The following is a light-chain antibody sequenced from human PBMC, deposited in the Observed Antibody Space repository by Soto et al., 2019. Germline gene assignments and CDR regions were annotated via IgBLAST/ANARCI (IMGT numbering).Light chain of an antibody. Sequence: QSALTQPASVSGSPGQSITISCTGTSSDVGTYNLVSWYQQPPGKAPKLMIYEGSKRPSGVSNRFSGSKSGNTASLTISGLQAEDEADDYCCSYTTSATYVFGTGTKVTVL. CDR1: SSDVGTYNL. CDR3: CSYTTSATYV. V-gene: IGLV2-23*01. CDR2: EGS. J-gene: IGLJ1*01.